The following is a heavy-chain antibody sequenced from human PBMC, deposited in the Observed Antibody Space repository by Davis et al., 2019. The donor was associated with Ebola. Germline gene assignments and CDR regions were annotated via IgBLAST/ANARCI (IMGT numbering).Heavy chain of an antibody. J-gene: IGHJ6*02. CDR2: ISGSGGRT. CDR1: GFTFTSYA. Sequence: GGSLRLSCAASGFTFTSYAISWVRQVPGKGLEWVSAISGSGGRTYYADSVKGRFTISADKSISTAHLQWSSLKASDTAMYYCARHGIVVVPAATYGMDVWGQGTTVTVSS. V-gene: IGHV3-23*01. D-gene: IGHD2-2*01. CDR3: ARHGIVVVPAATYGMDV.